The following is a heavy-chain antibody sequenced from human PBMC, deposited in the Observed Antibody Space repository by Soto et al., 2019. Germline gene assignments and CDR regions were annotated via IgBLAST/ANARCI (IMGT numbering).Heavy chain of an antibody. Sequence: SETLSLTCTVSGGSINNSYWSWIRQPPGKGLEWMGYIYYSGSSNYNPSLKSRVTISVDTSKNQFSLKLSSVTAADTAVYYCAKGPLGVSGYSDYWGQGTLVTVSS. V-gene: IGHV4-59*01. CDR3: AKGPLGVSGYSDY. J-gene: IGHJ4*02. D-gene: IGHD1-26*01. CDR2: IYYSGSS. CDR1: GGSINNSY.